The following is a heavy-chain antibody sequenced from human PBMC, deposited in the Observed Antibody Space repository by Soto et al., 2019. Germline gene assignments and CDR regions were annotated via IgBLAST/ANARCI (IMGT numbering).Heavy chain of an antibody. CDR1: GFTFSSYS. V-gene: IGHV3-21*01. J-gene: IGHJ6*02. D-gene: IGHD3-10*01. CDR2: ISSSSSYI. Sequence: GGSLRLSCAASGFTFSSYSMNWVRQAPGKGLEWVSSISSSSSYIYYADSVKGRFTISRDNAKNSLYLQMNSLRAEDTAVYYCAREGGLLWFGELLYRSHYYYYYGMDVWGQGTTVTVSS. CDR3: AREGGLLWFGELLYRSHYYYYYGMDV.